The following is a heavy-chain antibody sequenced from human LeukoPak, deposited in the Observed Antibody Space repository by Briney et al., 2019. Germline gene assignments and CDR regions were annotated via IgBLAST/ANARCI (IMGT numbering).Heavy chain of an antibody. J-gene: IGHJ6*02. V-gene: IGHV4-39*01. CDR3: VSTYYYDSSGYPPGYYGMDV. CDR2: IYYSGST. CDR1: GGSISSSSYY. D-gene: IGHD3-22*01. Sequence: SETLSRTCTVSGGSISSSSYYWGWIRQPPGKGLEWIGSIYYSGSTYYNPSLKSRVTISVHTSKNQFSLKLSSVTAADTAVYYCVSTYYYDSSGYPPGYYGMDVWGQGTTVTVSS.